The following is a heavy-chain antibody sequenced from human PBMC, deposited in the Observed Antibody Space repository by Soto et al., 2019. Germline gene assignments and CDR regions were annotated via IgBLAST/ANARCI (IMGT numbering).Heavy chain of an antibody. CDR1: GYTFTSYA. Sequence: QVQLVQSGAEVKKPGASVKVSCKASGYTFTSYAMYWVRQAPRQRLEWMGWINAGNGNTKYSQKFQGRVTITRDTSASTADMELSILRSEDTAVYYCARISGYYYVDDWGQVTLCTVSS. CDR2: INAGNGNT. V-gene: IGHV1-3*01. D-gene: IGHD3-22*01. J-gene: IGHJ4*02. CDR3: ARISGYYYVDD.